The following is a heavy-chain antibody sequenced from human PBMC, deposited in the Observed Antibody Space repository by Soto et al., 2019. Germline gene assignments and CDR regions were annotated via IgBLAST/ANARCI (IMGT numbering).Heavy chain of an antibody. V-gene: IGHV1-3*01. CDR1: GNTFTSFG. CDR2: INGGNGKT. J-gene: IGHJ3*02. Sequence: ASVKVSCKASGNTFTSFGMNWVRQAPGQRLEWLGWINGGNGKTKYSQKFQGRVIITRDTSASTAYMELSRLRSEDTAVYYCARAGYYYDSSPGDAFDIWGQGTMVTV. CDR3: ARAGYYYDSSPGDAFDI. D-gene: IGHD3-22*01.